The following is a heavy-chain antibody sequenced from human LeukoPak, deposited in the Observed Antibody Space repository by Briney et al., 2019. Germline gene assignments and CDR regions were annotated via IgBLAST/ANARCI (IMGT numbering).Heavy chain of an antibody. Sequence: SETLSLTCAVFGGSFSGYYWSWIRQPPGKGLEWIGEINHSGSTNYNPSLKSRVTISIDTSKNQFSLKLSSVTAADTAVYYCARLSPLTGAYYYMDVWGKGTTVTVFS. J-gene: IGHJ6*03. CDR2: INHSGST. V-gene: IGHV4-34*01. CDR1: GGSFSGYY. CDR3: ARLSPLTGAYYYMDV. D-gene: IGHD7-27*01.